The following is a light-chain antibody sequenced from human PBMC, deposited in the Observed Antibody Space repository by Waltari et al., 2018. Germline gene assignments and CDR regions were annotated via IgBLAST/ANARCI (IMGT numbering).Light chain of an antibody. Sequence: DIQMTQSPSSLSASVGDRVTISCRASQSISSHLNWYQQEVGKAPKLLISAASSLQSGVPSSFTGIGFGTNFTLTISSLQPEDFATYYCQQTYSIPQTFGQGTKVEIK. J-gene: IGKJ2*01. V-gene: IGKV1-39*01. CDR2: AAS. CDR3: QQTYSIPQT. CDR1: QSISSH.